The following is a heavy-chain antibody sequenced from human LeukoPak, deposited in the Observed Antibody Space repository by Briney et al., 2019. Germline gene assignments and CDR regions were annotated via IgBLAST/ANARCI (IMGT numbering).Heavy chain of an antibody. D-gene: IGHD3-10*01. CDR1: GGSISSGGYY. V-gene: IGHV4-30-2*01. Sequence: SETLSLTCTVSGGSISSGGYYWSWIRQPPGKGLEWIGYIYHSGSTYSNPSLKSRVIISVDRSKNQFSLKLNSVTAADTAVYYCARGLGENYYGSGSYSWAFDIWGQGTMVTVSS. J-gene: IGHJ3*02. CDR2: IYHSGST. CDR3: ARGLGENYYGSGSYSWAFDI.